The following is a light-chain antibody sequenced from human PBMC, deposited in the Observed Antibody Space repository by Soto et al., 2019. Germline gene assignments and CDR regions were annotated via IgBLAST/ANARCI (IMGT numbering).Light chain of an antibody. CDR2: GNS. Sequence: QSVLTQPPSVSVAPGQRYTISCTGSSSNIGAGYDVHWYQQLPGTAPKLLIYGNSNRPSGVPDRFSGSKSGTSASLAITGLQADDEADYYCQSYDSSLSGYVFGTGTKLTVL. J-gene: IGLJ1*01. CDR3: QSYDSSLSGYV. CDR1: SSNIGAGYD. V-gene: IGLV1-40*01.